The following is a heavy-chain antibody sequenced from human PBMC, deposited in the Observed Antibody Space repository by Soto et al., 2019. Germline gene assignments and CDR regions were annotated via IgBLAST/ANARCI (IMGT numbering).Heavy chain of an antibody. CDR1: GFTFSSYG. CDR3: ARDAMQWLVHYGMDV. V-gene: IGHV3-33*01. CDR2: IWYDGSNK. Sequence: QVQLVESGGGVVQPGRSLRLSCAASGFTFSSYGMHWVRQAPGKGLEWVAVIWYDGSNKYYADSVKGRFTISRDNSKNTLYLQMNSLRAEDTAVYYCARDAMQWLVHYGMDVWGQGTTVTVSS. D-gene: IGHD6-19*01. J-gene: IGHJ6*02.